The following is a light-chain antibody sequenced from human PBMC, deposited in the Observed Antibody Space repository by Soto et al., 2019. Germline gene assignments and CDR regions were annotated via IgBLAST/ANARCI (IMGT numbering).Light chain of an antibody. CDR1: SSDVGGYNY. CDR2: DVS. V-gene: IGLV2-14*01. J-gene: IGLJ2*01. CDR3: SSYTSSSTLVV. Sequence: QSALTQPTSVSGSPGQSITISCTGNSSDVGGYNYVSWYQQHPGKAPKLMIYDVSNRPSGVSNRFSGSKSGNTASLTISGLQAEDGADYYCSSYTSSSTLVVFGGWTELTFL.